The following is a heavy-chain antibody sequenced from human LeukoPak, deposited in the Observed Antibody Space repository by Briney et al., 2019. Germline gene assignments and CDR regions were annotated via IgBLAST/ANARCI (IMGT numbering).Heavy chain of an antibody. CDR3: ARWGLTGGWYYYYGMDV. CDR1: GYTFTSYG. Sequence: GASVKVSCKASGYTFTSYGISWVRQAPGQGLEWMGWISAYNGNTNYAQKLQGRVTMTTDTSTSTAYMELRSLRSDDTAVYYCARWGLTGGWYYYYGMDVWGQGTTVTVSS. D-gene: IGHD6-19*01. CDR2: ISAYNGNT. V-gene: IGHV1-18*01. J-gene: IGHJ6*02.